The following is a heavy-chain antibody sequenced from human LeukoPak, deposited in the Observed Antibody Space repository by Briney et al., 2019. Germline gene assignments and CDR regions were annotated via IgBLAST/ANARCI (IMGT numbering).Heavy chain of an antibody. Sequence: GGSLRLSCAVSGFTFSGFWMSWSRQAPGKGLEWVASINHNGDVNYYVDSVKGRFTISRDNAKNSLYLQMSNLRAEDTAVYFCARGGGLDVWGQGATVTVSS. J-gene: IGHJ6*02. CDR3: ARGGGLDV. CDR2: INHNGDVN. V-gene: IGHV3-7*03. D-gene: IGHD3-16*01. CDR1: GFTFSGFW.